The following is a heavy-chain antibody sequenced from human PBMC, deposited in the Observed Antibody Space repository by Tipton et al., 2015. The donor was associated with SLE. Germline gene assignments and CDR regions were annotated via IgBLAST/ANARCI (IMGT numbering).Heavy chain of an antibody. V-gene: IGHV4-39*07. CDR2: VSHTGNT. CDR3: ARGNDYIWGIDF. J-gene: IGHJ4*02. CDR1: GDSISSDSHY. Sequence: TLSLTCTVSGDSISSDSHYWGWLRQTPGKGLEWIGSVSHTGNTHYNPSLMSRVTVSVDTPNNRFSLEVTSVTAADTAVYYCARGNDYIWGIDFWGPGTLVPVSS. D-gene: IGHD3-16*01.